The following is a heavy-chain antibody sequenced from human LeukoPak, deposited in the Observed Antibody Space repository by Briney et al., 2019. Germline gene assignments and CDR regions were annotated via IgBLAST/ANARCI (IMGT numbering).Heavy chain of an antibody. J-gene: IGHJ4*02. CDR1: GFTFSNYA. CDR2: ISGSGDNT. CDR3: ATDNRVNHHFDY. D-gene: IGHD2/OR15-2a*01. Sequence: GGSLRLFCAAAGFTFSNYAMSWVRQAPGGGLEWVSAISGSGDNTYCARSVKGRFTISRDNSKNTLYLQMTSLRAEDPAVYYCATDNRVNHHFDYWGQGTLVTVSS. V-gene: IGHV3-23*01.